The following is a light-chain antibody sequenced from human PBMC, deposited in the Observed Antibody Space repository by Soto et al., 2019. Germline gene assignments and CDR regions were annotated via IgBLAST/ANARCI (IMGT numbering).Light chain of an antibody. Sequence: EIVMTQSPATLSVSPGERATLSCRASQSVSSNLAWDQQKPGQAPRLLIYGASTRATGITARFSGSGSATEFTLTISSLQSEDFAVYYCQQYNNWSRGYTFGQGTKLEIK. CDR3: QQYNNWSRGYT. J-gene: IGKJ2*01. CDR1: QSVSSN. V-gene: IGKV3-15*01. CDR2: GAS.